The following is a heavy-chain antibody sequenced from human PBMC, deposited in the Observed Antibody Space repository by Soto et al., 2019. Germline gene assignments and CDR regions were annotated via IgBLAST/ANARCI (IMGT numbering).Heavy chain of an antibody. CDR3: ARGGELHYYYYMDV. V-gene: IGHV1-18*01. J-gene: IGHJ6*03. CDR2: ISAYNGNT. Sequence: ASVKASCKASGYTFTSCGISWVRQAPGQGLEWMGWISAYNGNTNYAQKLQGRVTMTTDTSTSTAYMELRGLRSDDTAVYYCARGGELHYYYYMDVWGKGTTVTVSS. D-gene: IGHD3-16*01. CDR1: GYTFTSCG.